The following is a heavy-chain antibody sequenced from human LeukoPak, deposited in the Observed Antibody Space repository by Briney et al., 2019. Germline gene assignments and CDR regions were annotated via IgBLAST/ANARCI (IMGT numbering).Heavy chain of an antibody. CDR3: AKDVELDTAGFDI. J-gene: IGHJ3*02. V-gene: IGHV3-43*02. CDR2: ISGDGGST. CDR1: GFTFDDYA. Sequence: LTGGYLRLSCAASGFTFDDYAMHWVRQAPGKGLEWVSLISGDGGSTYYADSVKGRFTISRDNSKNSLYLQMNSLRTEDTALYYFAKDVELDTAGFDIWGQGTMVTVSS. D-gene: IGHD5-18*01.